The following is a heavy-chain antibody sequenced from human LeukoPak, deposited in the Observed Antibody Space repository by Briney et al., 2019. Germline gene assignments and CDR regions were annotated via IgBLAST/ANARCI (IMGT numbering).Heavy chain of an antibody. CDR2: ISYSGST. V-gene: IGHV4-39*01. J-gene: IGHJ6*03. CDR1: GGSISSSNYY. Sequence: SETLSLTCTVSGGSISSSNYYWGWIRQPPGKGPELIGTISYSGSTYYNPSLKSRVTISVDTSKNQFSLKLSSVTAADTAVYYCARSVGAASIYYYYYMDVWGKGTTVTVSS. CDR3: ARSVGAASIYYYYYMDV. D-gene: IGHD1-26*01.